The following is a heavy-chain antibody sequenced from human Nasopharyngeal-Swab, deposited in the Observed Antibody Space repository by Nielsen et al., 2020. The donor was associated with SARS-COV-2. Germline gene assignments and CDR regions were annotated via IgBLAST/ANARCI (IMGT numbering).Heavy chain of an antibody. J-gene: IGHJ6*02. Sequence: ASVQVTSKASCYTFTSYCNSWVRQAPGQGVEWMGWISAYNGNTNYAQKLEGRVTMTTDTSTSTSHLELRSLRSDDTAVYYCARGAHYYYGMDVWGQGTTVTVSS. CDR1: CYTFTSYC. CDR2: ISAYNGNT. CDR3: ARGAHYYYGMDV. V-gene: IGHV1-18*01.